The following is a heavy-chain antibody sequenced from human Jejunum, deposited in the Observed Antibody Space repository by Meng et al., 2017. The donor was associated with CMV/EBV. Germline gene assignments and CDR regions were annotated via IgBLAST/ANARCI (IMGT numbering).Heavy chain of an antibody. Sequence: AASGFTFDDYALHWVRQAPGKGLEWVSGISWNSGSIGYADSVKGRFTISRDNAKNSLYLQMNSLRAEDTALYYCAKESQQLVLDYWGQGTLVTVSS. J-gene: IGHJ4*02. CDR2: ISWNSGSI. CDR1: GFTFDDYA. D-gene: IGHD6-6*01. CDR3: AKESQQLVLDY. V-gene: IGHV3-9*01.